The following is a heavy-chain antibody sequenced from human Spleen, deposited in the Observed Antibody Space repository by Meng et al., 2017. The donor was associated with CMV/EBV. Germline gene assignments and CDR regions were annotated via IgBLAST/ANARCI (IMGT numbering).Heavy chain of an antibody. CDR1: GFTFSSYE. D-gene: IGHD3-16*01. V-gene: IGHV3-48*03. Sequence: GESLKISCAASGFTFSSYEVNWVRQAPGKGLEWVSYISSSGSTIYYADSVKGRFTTSRDNAKNSLYLQMNSLRAEDTAVYYCARALRVGLSLGAPDYWGQGTLVTVSS. CDR3: ARALRVGLSLGAPDY. CDR2: ISSSGSTI. J-gene: IGHJ4*02.